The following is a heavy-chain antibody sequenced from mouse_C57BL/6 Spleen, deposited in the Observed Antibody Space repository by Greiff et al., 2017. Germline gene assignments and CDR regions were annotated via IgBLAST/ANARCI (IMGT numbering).Heavy chain of an antibody. Sequence: EVHLVESGEGLVKPGGSLKLSCAASGFTFSSYAMSWVRQTPEKRLEWVAYISSGGDYIYYADTVKGRFTISRDNARNTLYLQMSSLKSEDTAMYYCTREGLGRWYFDVWGTGTTVTVSS. V-gene: IGHV5-9-1*02. J-gene: IGHJ1*03. D-gene: IGHD4-1*01. CDR3: TREGLGRWYFDV. CDR1: GFTFSSYA. CDR2: ISSGGDYI.